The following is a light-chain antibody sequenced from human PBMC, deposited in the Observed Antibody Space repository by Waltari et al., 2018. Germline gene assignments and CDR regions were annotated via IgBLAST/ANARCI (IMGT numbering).Light chain of an antibody. J-gene: IGKJ1*01. CDR2: DAS. CDR1: QIVSSY. CDR3: QQRSNWPRT. Sequence: IVFTPSPDTLSLSPGASATLSCRASQIVSSYLVWYQQKPGQAPRLLIYDASIRATGIPARFSGSGSGTDFTLTISSLEPEDFAIYYCQQRSNWPRTFGQGTKGEIK. V-gene: IGKV3-11*01.